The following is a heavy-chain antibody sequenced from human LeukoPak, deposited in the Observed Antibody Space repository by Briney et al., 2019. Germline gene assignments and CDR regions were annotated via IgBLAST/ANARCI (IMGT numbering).Heavy chain of an antibody. V-gene: IGHV4-59*08. CDR2: IYYSGST. CDR3: ARVMWTVVTHRVDY. CDR1: GGSISSYY. D-gene: IGHD4-23*01. J-gene: IGHJ4*02. Sequence: SETLSLTCTVSGGSISSYYWSWIRQPPGKGLEWIGYIYYSGSTNYNPSLKSRVTISADTSKNQFSLKLSSVTAADTAVYYCARVMWTVVTHRVDYWGQGTLVTVSS.